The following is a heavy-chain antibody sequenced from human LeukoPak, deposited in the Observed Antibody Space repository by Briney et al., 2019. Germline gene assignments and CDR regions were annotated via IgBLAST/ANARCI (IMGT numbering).Heavy chain of an antibody. V-gene: IGHV3-23*01. CDR3: AKSPGVGIAARRWFDP. Sequence: GGSLRLSCVVSGFTSTTSAMNWVRQAPGEGLGRVSRLSANGGSIYYADSVKGRFTISRDNSNNTLFLHTTSLRVEDTAIYYCAKSPGVGIAARRWFDPWGQGTLVTVSS. CDR1: GFTSTTSA. D-gene: IGHD6-6*01. J-gene: IGHJ5*02. CDR2: LSANGGSI.